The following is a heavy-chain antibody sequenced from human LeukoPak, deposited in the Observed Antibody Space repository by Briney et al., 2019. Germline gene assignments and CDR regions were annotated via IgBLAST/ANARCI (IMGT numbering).Heavy chain of an antibody. Sequence: SVTQSLTCTLYGGSFSGYYWSWIRQPPGKGLEWLGEINHSGSTNYNTPLKSRVTISVDTSKNQFSLKLSSVTAADTAVYYCARAKANPPQYDYVWGSYRYTYYYYMGVWGKGTTVTVSS. J-gene: IGHJ6*03. CDR3: ARAKANPPQYDYVWGSYRYTYYYYMGV. CDR1: GGSFSGYY. V-gene: IGHV4-34*01. D-gene: IGHD3-16*02. CDR2: INHSGST.